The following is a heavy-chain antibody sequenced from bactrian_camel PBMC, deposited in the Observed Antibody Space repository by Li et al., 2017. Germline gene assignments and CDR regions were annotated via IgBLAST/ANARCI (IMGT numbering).Heavy chain of an antibody. V-gene: IGHV3S26*01. D-gene: IGHD7*01. CDR3: AAGEPRGGSCLLEWSDS. CDR1: GYTYSSYC. CDR2: IYSDGGT. J-gene: IGHJ4*01. Sequence: HVQLVESGGGSVQAGGSLRLSCAVSGYTYSSYCITWFRQAPGKEREFVSTIYSDGGTSYADPVEGRFTISKDNAKNTLYLQMNNLKPEDTGMYYCAAGEPRGGSCLLEWSDSWGQGTQVTV.